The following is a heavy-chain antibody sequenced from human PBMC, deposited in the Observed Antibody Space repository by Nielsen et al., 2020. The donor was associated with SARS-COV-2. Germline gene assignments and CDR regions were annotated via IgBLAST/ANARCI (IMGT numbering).Heavy chain of an antibody. CDR3: TRDPGYYHGMDV. CDR1: GDSVSSNSVA. V-gene: IGHV6-1*01. J-gene: IGHJ6*02. Sequence: LSLTCVISGDSVSSNSVAWNWIRQSPSRGLEWLGRIYYRSRWFYEYATSVRGRIIIDPDTSKNHFSLHLNSVTSEDTAIYYCTRDPGYYHGMDVWGQGTTVTVSS. CDR2: IYYRSRWFY.